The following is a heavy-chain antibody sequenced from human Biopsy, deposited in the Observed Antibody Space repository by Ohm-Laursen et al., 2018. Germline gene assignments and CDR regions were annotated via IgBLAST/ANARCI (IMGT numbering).Heavy chain of an antibody. Sequence: SVKVSCKAPTGTFNSYGISWVRQDPGQGLEWMGGIIPIFGTANYAQKFQGRVTITADESTSTAYMELSSLRSDDTAVYYCARDALGGGSYRFFYWGQGSLVTVSS. J-gene: IGHJ4*02. CDR1: TGTFNSYG. CDR2: IIPIFGTA. D-gene: IGHD1-26*01. V-gene: IGHV1-69*13. CDR3: ARDALGGGSYRFFY.